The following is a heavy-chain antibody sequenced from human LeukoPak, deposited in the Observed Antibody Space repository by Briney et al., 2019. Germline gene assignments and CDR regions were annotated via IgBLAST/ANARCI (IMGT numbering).Heavy chain of an antibody. Sequence: SETLSLTCTVSGGSVSSGSYYWSWIRQPPGKGLEWIGYIYYSGSTNYNPSLKSRVTISLDTSKNHFSLKLSSVTAADTAVYYRARDISYCTSTSCSNWFDPWGQGTLATVSS. D-gene: IGHD2-2*01. CDR3: ARDISYCTSTSCSNWFDP. CDR1: GGSVSSGSYY. J-gene: IGHJ5*02. V-gene: IGHV4-61*03. CDR2: IYYSGST.